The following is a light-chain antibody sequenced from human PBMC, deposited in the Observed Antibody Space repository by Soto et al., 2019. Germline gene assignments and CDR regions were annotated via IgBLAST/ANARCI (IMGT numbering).Light chain of an antibody. CDR1: QRISSSN. CDR2: GAS. V-gene: IGKV3-20*01. CDR3: QQYGRSPAT. Sequence: ETVLTQSPGNLSMSPGGRAALSSRASQRISSSNLAWYQRKPGQAPRLLIYGASSMATGIPDRFSGSGSGTDFTLTISRLEPEDFAVYYCQQYGRSPATFGQGTKLETK. J-gene: IGKJ1*01.